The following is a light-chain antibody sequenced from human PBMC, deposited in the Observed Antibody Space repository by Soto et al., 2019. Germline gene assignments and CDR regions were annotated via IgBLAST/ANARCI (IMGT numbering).Light chain of an antibody. V-gene: IGLV1-40*01. J-gene: IGLJ1*01. CDR3: QSYDSSLSGVFYV. CDR1: SSNIGAGYD. CDR2: GNS. Sequence: QSVLTQPPSVYRAPGQRVPISCTGSSSNIGAGYDVHWYQQLPGTAPKLLIYGNSNRPSGVPDRFSGSKSGTSASLAITGLQAEDEADYYCQSYDSSLSGVFYVFGTSTKVTVL.